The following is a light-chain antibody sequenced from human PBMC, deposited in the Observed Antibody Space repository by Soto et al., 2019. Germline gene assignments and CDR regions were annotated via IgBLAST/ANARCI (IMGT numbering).Light chain of an antibody. CDR3: QQGNSVPIT. CDR2: GVS. Sequence: DIQMTQSPSSVSASVGDRVTITCRASQGISSWLAWYQQKPGKAPKLLIYGVSNLQSGVPSRFSVSGSGSDFTLTISSLQPEDFATYECQQGNSVPITFGQGTRLEIK. CDR1: QGISSW. V-gene: IGKV1-12*01. J-gene: IGKJ5*01.